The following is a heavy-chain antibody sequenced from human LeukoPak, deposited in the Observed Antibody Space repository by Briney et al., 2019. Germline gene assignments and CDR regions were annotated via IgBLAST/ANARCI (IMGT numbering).Heavy chain of an antibody. J-gene: IGHJ4*02. CDR3: ARGKARFDY. Sequence: SQTLSLTCAVSGGSISSGGYSWSWIRQPPGKGLEWIGYIYHSGSTHYNPSLKSRVTISVDRSKNQFSLKLSSVTAADTAVYYCARGKARFDYWGQGTLVTVSS. CDR1: GGSISSGGYS. CDR2: IYHSGST. V-gene: IGHV4-30-2*01.